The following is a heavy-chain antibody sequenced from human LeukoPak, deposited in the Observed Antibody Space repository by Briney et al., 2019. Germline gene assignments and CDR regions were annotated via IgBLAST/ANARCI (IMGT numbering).Heavy chain of an antibody. Sequence: PGGSLRLTCAASGFTFSSYAMSWVRQAPGKGLEWVSRISNNGGSTYYTDSVKGRFTISRDNSKNTLSLQMNSLRAEDTAVYYCAKIGRHYYGSALKGAFDIWGQGTMVTVSS. CDR1: GFTFSSYA. V-gene: IGHV3-23*01. CDR2: ISNNGGST. J-gene: IGHJ3*02. D-gene: IGHD3-10*01. CDR3: AKIGRHYYGSALKGAFDI.